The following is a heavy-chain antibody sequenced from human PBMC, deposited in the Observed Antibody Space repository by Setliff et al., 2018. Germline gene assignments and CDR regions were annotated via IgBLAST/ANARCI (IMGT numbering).Heavy chain of an antibody. CDR2: INPSGGST. CDR1: GYSFTNYY. CDR3: AKSGDYSNRGHFDC. D-gene: IGHD4-4*01. J-gene: IGHJ4*02. V-gene: IGHV1-46*03. Sequence: ASVKVSCKASGYSFTNYYIHWVRQAPGQGLEWVGIINPSGGSTSYAQKFQGRVTTTRDTSTSTVYMELSSLRSEDTAGYYCAKSGDYSNRGHFDCWGQGTLVTVSS.